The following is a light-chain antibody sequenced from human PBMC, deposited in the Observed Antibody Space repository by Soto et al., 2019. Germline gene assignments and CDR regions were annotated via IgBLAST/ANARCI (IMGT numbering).Light chain of an antibody. V-gene: IGLV2-11*01. CDR3: CSFAGSYTFV. J-gene: IGLJ1*01. Sequence: QSVLTQPRSVSGSPGQSVAISCTGTSSDVGAYNFVSWYQQHPGKAPKVIIYDVSGRPSGVPDRFSGSKSGNTASLTISGLQADDEADYYCCSFAGSYTFVFGTGTKLTVL. CDR2: DVS. CDR1: SSDVGAYNF.